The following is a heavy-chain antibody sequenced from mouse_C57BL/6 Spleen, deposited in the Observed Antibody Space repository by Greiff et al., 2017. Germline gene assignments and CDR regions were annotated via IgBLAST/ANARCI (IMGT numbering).Heavy chain of an antibody. CDR3: TRDRNYYGSSSPFAY. Sequence: EVQVVESGEGLVKPGGSLKLSCAASGFTFSSYAMSWVRQTPEKRLEWVAYISSGGDYIYYADTVKGRFTISRDNARNTLYLQMSSLKSEDTAMYYCTRDRNYYGSSSPFAYWGQGTLVTVSA. CDR2: ISSGGDYI. CDR1: GFTFSSYA. J-gene: IGHJ3*01. D-gene: IGHD1-1*01. V-gene: IGHV5-9-1*02.